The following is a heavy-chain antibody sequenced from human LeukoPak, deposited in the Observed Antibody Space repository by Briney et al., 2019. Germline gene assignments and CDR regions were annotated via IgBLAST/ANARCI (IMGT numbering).Heavy chain of an antibody. CDR3: ARDPLSDSP. Sequence: GGSLRLSCAASGFTFWSYEMNWVRQAPGKGLEWVSYISSSGSTIYYADSVKGRFTISRDNAQNSLYLQMNSLRAEDTAVYYCARDPLSDSPWGQGTLVTVSS. J-gene: IGHJ5*02. D-gene: IGHD2-15*01. CDR1: GFTFWSYE. V-gene: IGHV3-48*03. CDR2: ISSSGSTI.